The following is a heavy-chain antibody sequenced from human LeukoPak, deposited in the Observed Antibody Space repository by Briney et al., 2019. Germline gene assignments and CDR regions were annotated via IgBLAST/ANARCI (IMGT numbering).Heavy chain of an antibody. CDR2: IYSDGSDK. Sequence: RSGGSLRLSCAASGFTFNTAWMHWVRQTPGKGPVWVSRIYSDGSDKTYANSVKGRFTISRDNAKNTLYLQMNSLRAEDTAVYYCAADTGHAFYVWGQGTMVTVSS. J-gene: IGHJ3*01. V-gene: IGHV3-74*01. CDR3: AADTGHAFYV. D-gene: IGHD3-9*01. CDR1: GFTFNTAW.